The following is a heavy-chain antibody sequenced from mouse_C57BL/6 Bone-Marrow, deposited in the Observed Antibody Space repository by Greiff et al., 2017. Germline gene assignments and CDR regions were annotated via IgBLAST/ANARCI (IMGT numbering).Heavy chain of an antibody. CDR1: GFNIKAYY. D-gene: IGHD1-1*01. J-gene: IGHJ2*01. CDR3: SSITTVVAHPFDY. Sequence: VQLKESGAELVKPGDSVTLSCTASGFNIKAYYMHWVKQRTEQGLEWIGRIAPEDGETKYAPKFQGKATITADTSSNTAYLQLSSLTSEDTAVYYCSSITTVVAHPFDYWGQGTTLTVSS. CDR2: IAPEDGET. V-gene: IGHV14-2*01.